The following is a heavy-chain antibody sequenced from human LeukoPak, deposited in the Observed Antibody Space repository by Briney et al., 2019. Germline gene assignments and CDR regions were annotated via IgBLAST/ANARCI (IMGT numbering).Heavy chain of an antibody. Sequence: GGSLRLSCAASGFTFSSYSMNWVRQAPGKGLEWVSSISSSSSYIYYADSVKGRFTISRDNAKNSLYLQMNSLRAEDTAVYYCARGYCSGGSCHRGFDYWGQGTLVTVSS. CDR2: ISSSSSYI. CDR1: GFTFSSYS. J-gene: IGHJ4*02. D-gene: IGHD2-15*01. V-gene: IGHV3-21*01. CDR3: ARGYCSGGSCHRGFDY.